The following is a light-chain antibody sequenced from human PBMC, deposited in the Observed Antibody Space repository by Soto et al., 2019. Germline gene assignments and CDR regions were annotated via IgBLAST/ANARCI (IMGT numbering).Light chain of an antibody. CDR2: GAS. Sequence: EVVLTQSPGTLSLSPGARAPLSCRASQSVSSSYVAWYQQKRGQAPRLLMYGASSRATGIPDRFSGSGSGTDFTLTISRLEPEEFVLYYCQHFRAFGQGTRLEIK. J-gene: IGKJ5*01. V-gene: IGKV3-20*01. CDR1: QSVSSSY. CDR3: QHFRA.